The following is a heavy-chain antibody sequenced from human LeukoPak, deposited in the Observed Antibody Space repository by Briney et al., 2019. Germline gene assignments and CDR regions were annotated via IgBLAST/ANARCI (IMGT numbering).Heavy chain of an antibody. CDR2: VYYSGST. D-gene: IGHD4-17*01. V-gene: IGHV4-59*01. CDR1: GVSIRNYY. Sequence: NPSETLSLTCTVSGVSIRNYYWSWIRQPPGKGLEWIGYVYYSGSTNYYPSLKTRVSISLDTSKNQVSLNLTSVTAADTAVYYCARSWVTMTWFYPWGQGTLATVSS. J-gene: IGHJ5*02. CDR3: ARSWVTMTWFYP.